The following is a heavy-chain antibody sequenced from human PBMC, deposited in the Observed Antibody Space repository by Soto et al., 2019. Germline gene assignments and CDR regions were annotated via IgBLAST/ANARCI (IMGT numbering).Heavy chain of an antibody. CDR2: IYYSGST. V-gene: IGHV4-30-4*01. CDR3: ARASLGGSYSGYYFDY. D-gene: IGHD1-26*01. J-gene: IGHJ4*02. Sequence: SETLSLTCTVSGGSIRSGDYYWSWIRQPPGKGLEWIGYIYYSGSTYYNPSLKSRVTISVDTSKNQFSLKLSSVTAADTAVYYCARASLGGSYSGYYFDYWGQGTLVTVSS. CDR1: GGSIRSGDYY.